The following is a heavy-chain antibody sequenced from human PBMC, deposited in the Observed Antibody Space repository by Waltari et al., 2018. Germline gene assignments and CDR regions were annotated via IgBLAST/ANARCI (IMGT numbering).Heavy chain of an antibody. CDR2: LKQEGGDK. Sequence: EVQLVESGGGLVQPGGSLRLSCAASGFTFSMYWMTWVRQAPGKGRGTVANLKQEGGDKYYVAAVKGRFTVSKDNAKNSLYLQMHSLRAEDTGVYYCARDGGGGSFQLWGQGTLVTVSS. V-gene: IGHV3-7*01. D-gene: IGHD3-16*01. CDR3: ARDGGGGSFQL. CDR1: GFTFSMYW. J-gene: IGHJ1*01.